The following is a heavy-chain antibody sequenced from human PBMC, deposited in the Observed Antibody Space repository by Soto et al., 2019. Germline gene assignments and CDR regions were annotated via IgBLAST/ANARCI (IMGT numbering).Heavy chain of an antibody. Sequence: GGSLRLSCAASGFTFSNAWMNWVRQAPGKGLEWVGRIKSKTDGGTTDYAAPVKGRFTISRDDSKNTMNLEMDSLKTDDTAVYYCTRLYGVWGQGTTVPVSS. CDR1: GFTFSNAW. J-gene: IGHJ6*02. D-gene: IGHD3-10*01. CDR2: IKSKTDGGTT. V-gene: IGHV3-15*07. CDR3: TRLYGV.